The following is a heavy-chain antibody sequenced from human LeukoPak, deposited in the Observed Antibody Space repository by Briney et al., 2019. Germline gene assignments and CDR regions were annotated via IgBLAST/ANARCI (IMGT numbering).Heavy chain of an antibody. Sequence: PSETLSLTCAVYGGSFSGYYWSWTRQPPGKGLEWIGEINHSGSTNYNPSLKSRVTISVDTSKNQFSLKLSSVTAADTAVYYCARGGAVVVPAAIGSVASGGALDYWGQGTLVTVSS. CDR1: GGSFSGYY. CDR2: INHSGST. V-gene: IGHV4-34*01. J-gene: IGHJ4*02. CDR3: ARGGAVVVPAAIGSVASGGALDY. D-gene: IGHD2-2*01.